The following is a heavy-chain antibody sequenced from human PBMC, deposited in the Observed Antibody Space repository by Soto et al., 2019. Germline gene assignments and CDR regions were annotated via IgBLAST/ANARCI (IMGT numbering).Heavy chain of an antibody. CDR1: GFTVSSNY. Sequence: EVQLVESGGGLIQPGGSLRLSCAASGFTVSSNYMSWVRQAPGKGLEWVSVIYSGGSTYYADSVKGRFTISRDNSKNTLYLQMNSLRAEDTAVYYCARDFDGGEIATIHWGQGTLVTVSS. V-gene: IGHV3-53*01. CDR3: ARDFDGGEIATIH. D-gene: IGHD1-1*01. J-gene: IGHJ4*02. CDR2: IYSGGST.